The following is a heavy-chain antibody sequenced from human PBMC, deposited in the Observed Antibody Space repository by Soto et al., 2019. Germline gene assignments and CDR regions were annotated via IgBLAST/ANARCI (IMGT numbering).Heavy chain of an antibody. D-gene: IGHD3-10*01. V-gene: IGHV3-23*01. J-gene: IGHJ6*02. Sequence: GGSLRLSCAASGLTFSSYAMNWVRQTAGKGLEWVSAIFGSGRGTFYADYVKGRFTISRDNSENTMYLQMHSLRADDTAVYYCARGIGSSTYYGMDVWGQGSTVTLSS. CDR2: IFGSGRGT. CDR1: GLTFSSYA. CDR3: ARGIGSSTYYGMDV.